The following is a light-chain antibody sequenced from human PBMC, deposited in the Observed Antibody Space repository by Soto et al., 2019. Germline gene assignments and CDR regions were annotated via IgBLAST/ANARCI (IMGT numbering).Light chain of an antibody. CDR1: QSVSSSY. V-gene: IGKV3-20*01. CDR2: GAS. J-gene: IGKJ5*01. Sequence: EIVLTQSAVALSLSPLERATLSCIASQSVSSSYLALYQQKPGQAPRLLIYGASSRATGIPDRFSGSGSGTDFTLTISRLEPEDFAVYYCQQFDTSPPSTFGQGTRLEMK. CDR3: QQFDTSPPST.